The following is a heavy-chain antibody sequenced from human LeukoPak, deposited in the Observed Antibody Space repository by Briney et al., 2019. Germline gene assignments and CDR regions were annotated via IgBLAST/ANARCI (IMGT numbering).Heavy chain of an antibody. D-gene: IGHD6-6*01. V-gene: IGHV3-74*01. J-gene: IGHJ4*02. CDR3: ASTLSSSPH. CDR2: INSDGSST. CDR1: GFTFSSYW. Sequence: PGGSLRLSCAASGFTFSSYWMHWVRQAPGKGLVWVSRINSDGSSTNYAESVKGRFTISRDTAKNTLYLQMNSLRAEDTAVYYCASTLSSSPHWGRGTLVTVSS.